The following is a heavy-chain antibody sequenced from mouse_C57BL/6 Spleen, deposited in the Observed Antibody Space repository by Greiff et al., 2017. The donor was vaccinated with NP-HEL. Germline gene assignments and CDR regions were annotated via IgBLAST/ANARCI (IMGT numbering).Heavy chain of an antibody. V-gene: IGHV1-64*01. CDR3: ARVPSYYSKGGAMDY. J-gene: IGHJ4*01. D-gene: IGHD2-5*01. CDR1: GYTFTSYW. Sequence: QVQLQQPGAELVKPGASVKLSCKASGYTFTSYWMHWVKQRPGQGLEWIGMIHPNSGSTNYNEKFKSKATLTVDKSSSTAYMQLSSLTSEDSAVYYCARVPSYYSKGGAMDYWGQGTSVTVSS. CDR2: IHPNSGST.